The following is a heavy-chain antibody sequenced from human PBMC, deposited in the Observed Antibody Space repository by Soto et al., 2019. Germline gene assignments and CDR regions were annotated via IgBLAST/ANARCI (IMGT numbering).Heavy chain of an antibody. CDR2: ISAYNGNT. CDR3: ARAVGVVVAAATMDV. D-gene: IGHD2-15*01. J-gene: IGHJ6*02. CDR1: GYTFTSYG. Sequence: ASVKVSCKASGYTFTSYGISWVRQAHGQGLEWMGWISAYNGNTNYAQKLQGRVTMTTDTSTSTAYMELRSLRSDDTAVYYCARAVGVVVAAATMDVWGQGTTVTVSS. V-gene: IGHV1-18*01.